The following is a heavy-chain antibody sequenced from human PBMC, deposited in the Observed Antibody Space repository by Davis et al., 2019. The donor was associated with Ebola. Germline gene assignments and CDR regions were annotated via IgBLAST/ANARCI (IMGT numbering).Heavy chain of an antibody. CDR2: THYSGSP. Sequence: MPSETLSLTCAVSGDSISNGSYSWNWIRKPPGKGLEWIGYTHYSGSPYYNPSLKSRVTISVDTSKNQFSLKLSSVTAADTAVYYCARGAGWVYYDFWSGYQSSQGVYGMDVWGQGTTVTVSS. CDR1: GDSISNGSYS. D-gene: IGHD3-3*01. V-gene: IGHV4-30-2*01. J-gene: IGHJ6*02. CDR3: ARGAGWVYYDFWSGYQSSQGVYGMDV.